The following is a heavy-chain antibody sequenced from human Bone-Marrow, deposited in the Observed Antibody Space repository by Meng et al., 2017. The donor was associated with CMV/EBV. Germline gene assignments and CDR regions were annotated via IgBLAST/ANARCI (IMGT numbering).Heavy chain of an antibody. CDR1: GFTFSSYS. D-gene: IGHD3-9*01. CDR2: ISSSSSTM. CDR3: ASISGKYYDILTGYYFYY. Sequence: GGSLRLSCAASGFTFSSYSMNWVRQAPGKGLEWVSYISSSSSTMYYADSVKGRFTISRDNAKNSLYLQMNSLRAEDTAVYYCASISGKYYDILTGYYFYYWGQGTLVTVSS. J-gene: IGHJ4*02. V-gene: IGHV3-48*04.